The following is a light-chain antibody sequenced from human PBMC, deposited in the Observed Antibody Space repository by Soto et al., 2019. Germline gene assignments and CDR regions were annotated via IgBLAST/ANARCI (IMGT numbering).Light chain of an antibody. CDR1: QSISSY. J-gene: IGKJ1*01. Sequence: DIQMPQSPSSLSASVGDRVTITRRAIQSISSYLNWYQQKPGKAPKLLIYDASSLESGVPSRFRGSGSGTDFTLIISSLQPDDFATYYCHQYNSYSPEWTFGQGTK. CDR3: HQYNSYSPEWT. V-gene: IGKV1-5*01. CDR2: DAS.